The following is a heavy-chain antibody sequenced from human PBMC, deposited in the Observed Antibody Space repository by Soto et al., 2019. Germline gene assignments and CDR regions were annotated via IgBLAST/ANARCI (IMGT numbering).Heavy chain of an antibody. CDR3: ARFTYCYDTSGHGMWFDP. D-gene: IGHD3-22*01. CDR2: FYYRGDT. CDR1: GDSIQKYW. Sequence: SETLSLTCSVSGDSIQKYWWSWIRQPPGKALAWIGYFYYRGDTNYNPSLKSRATVSGDMSKNQLFLRLTSVTAADTAVYYCARFTYCYDTSGHGMWFDPWGQGTLVTVSS. V-gene: IGHV4-59*01. J-gene: IGHJ5*02.